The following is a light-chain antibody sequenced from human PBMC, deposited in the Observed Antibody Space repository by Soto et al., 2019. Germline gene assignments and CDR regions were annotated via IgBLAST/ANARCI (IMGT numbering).Light chain of an antibody. CDR2: ITN. V-gene: IGLV1-44*01. CDR1: NSNIGSNT. J-gene: IGLJ2*01. Sequence: QSVLTQPPSASGTPGQRVTISCSGSNSNIGSNTVNWYQQIPGTAPKLLIYITNHRPSGVPDRFSGSKSVTSASLAISGLQYEDEADYYCAAWDDSLNGVVFGGGTKLTVL. CDR3: AAWDDSLNGVV.